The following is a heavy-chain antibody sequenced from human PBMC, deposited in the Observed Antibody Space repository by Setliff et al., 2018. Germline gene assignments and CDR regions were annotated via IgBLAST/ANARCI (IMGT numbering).Heavy chain of an antibody. CDR2: INQSGSA. D-gene: IGHD2-21*01. J-gene: IGHJ2*01. Sequence: KPSETLSLTCAVYGDSFSDYYWSWIRQPPGKGLEWIGEINQSGSANYNPSLKSRASLSVDTSEKQLSLTLNSVTVTDTAVYYCARAQVVFAISAPAWYFEIWGRGTQVTVSS. CDR3: ARAQVVFAISAPAWYFEI. V-gene: IGHV4-34*01. CDR1: GDSFSDYY.